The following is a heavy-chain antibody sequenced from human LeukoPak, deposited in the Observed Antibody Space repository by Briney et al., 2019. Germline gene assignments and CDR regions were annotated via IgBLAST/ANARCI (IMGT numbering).Heavy chain of an antibody. D-gene: IGHD6-19*01. CDR2: ISAYNGNT. Sequence: ASVKVPCKASGYTFTSYGINWVRQAPGQGLEWMGWISAYNGNTNYAQKLQGRVTMTTDTSTSTAYMELRSLRSDDTAVYYCARDKAFGIAVGNWFGPWGQGTLVTVSS. J-gene: IGHJ5*02. CDR1: GYTFTSYG. V-gene: IGHV1-18*04. CDR3: ARDKAFGIAVGNWFGP.